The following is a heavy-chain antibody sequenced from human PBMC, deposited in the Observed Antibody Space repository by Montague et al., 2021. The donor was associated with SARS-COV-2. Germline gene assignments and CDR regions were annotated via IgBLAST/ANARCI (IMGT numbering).Heavy chain of an antibody. J-gene: IGHJ4*02. Sequence: ETLSLTCAVYGASFGDDHWSWIRQPPGKGLEWIGDIKQSGSTNYNPSLKSRGTISVDTSKNQFSLKLNSVTAADTAVYFCARGHLSVSMIVVVFTSASYCFDYWGQGAQVTVSS. CDR2: IKQSGST. V-gene: IGHV4-34*01. D-gene: IGHD3-22*01. CDR3: ARGHLSVSMIVVVFTSASYCFDY. CDR1: GASFGDDH.